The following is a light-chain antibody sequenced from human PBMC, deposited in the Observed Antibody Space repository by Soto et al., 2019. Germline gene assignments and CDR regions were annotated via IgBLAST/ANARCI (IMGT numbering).Light chain of an antibody. CDR1: ESIIMY. CDR3: QQYKRDTWT. CDR2: DXS. J-gene: IGKJ1*01. Sequence: SQMTKSPSSLSASAGDRVTINXRASESIIMYLYWYQQKPGXAPKXXXDDXSSFESGGPSRLSGSGSGTEFTPTISSLQPDYCANYYCQQYKRDTWTFGQGTKVDIK. V-gene: IGKV1-5*01.